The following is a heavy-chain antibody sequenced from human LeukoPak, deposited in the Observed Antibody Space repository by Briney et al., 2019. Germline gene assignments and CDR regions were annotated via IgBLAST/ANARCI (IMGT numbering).Heavy chain of an antibody. CDR3: AKELFSSTSAVRGAY. CDR2: ISSSGNTI. Sequence: GGSLRLSCAASGFTFDDYAMHWVRQAPGKGLEWISYISSSGNTIYYADSVMGRFTISRDISKNTLYLQMNSLRAEDTAIYYCAKELFSSTSAVRGAYWGQGTLVTVSS. V-gene: IGHV3-23*01. CDR1: GFTFDDYA. D-gene: IGHD6-13*01. J-gene: IGHJ4*02.